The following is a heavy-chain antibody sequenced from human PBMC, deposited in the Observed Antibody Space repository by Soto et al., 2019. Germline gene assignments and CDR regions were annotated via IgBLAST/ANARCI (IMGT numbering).Heavy chain of an antibody. J-gene: IGHJ2*01. CDR2: INHSGST. D-gene: IGHD6-13*01. Sequence: QVQLQQWGAGLLKPSETLSLTCAVYGGSFSGYYWSWIRQPPGKGLEWIGEINHSGSTTYNPSLKSRVTISVDTSKNQFSLKLSSVTAADTAVYYCARSGKPQLVRSHYFDLWGRGTLVTVSS. CDR1: GGSFSGYY. V-gene: IGHV4-34*01. CDR3: ARSGKPQLVRSHYFDL.